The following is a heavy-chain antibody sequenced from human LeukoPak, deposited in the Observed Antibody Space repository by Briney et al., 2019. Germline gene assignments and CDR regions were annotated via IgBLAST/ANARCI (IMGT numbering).Heavy chain of an antibody. CDR1: GFTVSSNY. D-gene: IGHD3-16*01. J-gene: IGHJ4*02. V-gene: IGHV3-53*01. CDR3: AKDKGSIIARYYFDY. CDR2: IYSGGST. Sequence: GGSLRLSCAASGFTVSSNYMSWVRQAPGKGLEWVSVIYSGGSTYYADSVKGRFTISRDNSKNTLYLQMNSLRAGDTAVYYCAKDKGSIIARYYFDYWGQGTLVTVSS.